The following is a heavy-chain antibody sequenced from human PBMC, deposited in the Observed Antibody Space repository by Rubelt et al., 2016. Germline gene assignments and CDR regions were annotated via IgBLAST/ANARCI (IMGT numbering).Heavy chain of an antibody. CDR3: ASLSSSSHDAFDI. CDR1: GYRFTSYW. Sequence: EVQLVQPGAEVKQPGESLTISCKGSGYRFTSYWIGWVRPIPGQGMEWLVILYHCDSDTRYSPSFQGQVTISADKSISTAYLQWSSLKASDTAMYDCASLSSSSHDAFDIWGQGTMVTVSS. J-gene: IGHJ3*02. D-gene: IGHD6-6*01. CDR2: LYHCDSDT. V-gene: IGHV5-51*01.